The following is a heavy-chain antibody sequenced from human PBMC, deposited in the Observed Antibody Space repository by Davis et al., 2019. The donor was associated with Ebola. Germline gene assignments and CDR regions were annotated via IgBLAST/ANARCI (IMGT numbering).Heavy chain of an antibody. CDR1: SGSFSGYY. CDR2: INHSGST. V-gene: IGHV4-34*01. J-gene: IGHJ6*04. Sequence: SETLSLTCAVYSGSFSGYYWSWIRQSPGKGLEWIGEINHSGSTNYNPSLKSRVTISVDTSKNQFSLKLSSVTAADTAVYYCAGGFVLLWFGENNYCDGMDVWGKGTTVTVSS. D-gene: IGHD3-10*01. CDR3: AGGFVLLWFGENNYCDGMDV.